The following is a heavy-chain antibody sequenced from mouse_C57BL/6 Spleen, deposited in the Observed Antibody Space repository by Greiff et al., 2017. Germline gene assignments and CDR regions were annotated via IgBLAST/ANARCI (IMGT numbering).Heavy chain of an antibody. CDR2: ISDGGSYT. D-gene: IGHD1-1*01. CDR1: GFTFSSYA. Sequence: EVKVVESGGGLVKPGGSLKLSCAASGFTFSSYAMSWVRQTPEKRLEWVATISDGGSYTYYPDNVKGRFTISRDNAKNNLYLQMSHLKSEDTAMYYGARGAHYGSSYEGVDYWGQGTTLTVSS. V-gene: IGHV5-4*03. J-gene: IGHJ2*01. CDR3: ARGAHYGSSYEGVDY.